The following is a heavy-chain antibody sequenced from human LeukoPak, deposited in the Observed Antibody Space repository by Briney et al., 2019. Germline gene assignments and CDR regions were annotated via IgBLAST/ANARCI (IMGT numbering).Heavy chain of an antibody. D-gene: IGHD6-19*01. V-gene: IGHV4-34*01. CDR3: ASRSSGPPDFDY. J-gene: IGHJ4*02. CDR2: INHSGST. Sequence: PSETLYLTCDVYGGSFSSYYWSWIRQPPGKGLEWIGEINHSGSTNYNPSLKSRVTISVDTSKNQFSLKLSSVTVADTAVYYCASRSSGPPDFDYWGQGTLVTVSS. CDR1: GGSFSSYY.